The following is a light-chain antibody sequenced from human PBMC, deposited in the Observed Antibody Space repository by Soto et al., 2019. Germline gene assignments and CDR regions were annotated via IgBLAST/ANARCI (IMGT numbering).Light chain of an antibody. J-gene: IGKJ1*01. V-gene: IGKV1-5*01. CDR2: DAS. Sequence: DIQMTQSPSTLSASVGDRVTITCRASQSISSWLAWYQQKPGKAPKLLIYDASSLESGVPSRFSGSGSGTEFTLTISSLQPDDFATDYCQQYRPTFGQGTKVEIK. CDR3: QQYRPT. CDR1: QSISSW.